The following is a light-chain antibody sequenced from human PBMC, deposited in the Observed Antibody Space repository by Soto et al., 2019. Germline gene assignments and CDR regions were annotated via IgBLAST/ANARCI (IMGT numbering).Light chain of an antibody. Sequence: LTQPASVSGSPGQSITISCTGTSSDVGGYNYVSWYQQHPGKAPKFMIYDVSIRPSGVSNRFSGSKSGNTASLTISGLQAEDEADYYCCSYTTSNTRQIVFGTGTKVTVL. CDR2: DVS. V-gene: IGLV2-14*01. CDR1: SSDVGGYNY. CDR3: CSYTTSNTRQIV. J-gene: IGLJ1*01.